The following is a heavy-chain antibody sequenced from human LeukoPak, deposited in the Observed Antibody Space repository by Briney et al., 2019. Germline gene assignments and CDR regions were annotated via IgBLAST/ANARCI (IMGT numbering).Heavy chain of an antibody. CDR2: MSPDSGDT. V-gene: IGHV1-8*03. CDR1: GYTFTDYY. Sequence: ASVKVSCKASGYTFTDYYINWVRQAPGQGLEWMGWMSPDSGDTGYAHKFQGRVTITRNTSITTAYMELRSLTFEDTAVYYCARVRLRNGYNWFNPWGQGTLVTVSS. D-gene: IGHD3-3*01. J-gene: IGHJ5*02. CDR3: ARVRLRNGYNWFNP.